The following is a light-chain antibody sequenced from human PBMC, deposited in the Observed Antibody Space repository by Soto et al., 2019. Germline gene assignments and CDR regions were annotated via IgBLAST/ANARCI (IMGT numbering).Light chain of an antibody. CDR3: AAWDNSLSGVV. CDR2: GND. CDR1: GSNIGTNY. Sequence: QSVLTQPPSASGTPGQRVTISCSGSGSNIGTNYVYWYQQLPGSAPKLLIYGNDQRPSGVPDRFSGSKSGTSASLAISGVRSEDEADYYCAAWDNSLSGVVFGGGTKLTVL. V-gene: IGLV1-47*01. J-gene: IGLJ2*01.